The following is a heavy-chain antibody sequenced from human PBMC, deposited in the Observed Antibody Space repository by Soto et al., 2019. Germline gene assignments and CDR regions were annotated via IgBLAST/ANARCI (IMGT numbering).Heavy chain of an antibody. CDR1: GFTLTTYT. J-gene: IGHJ6*02. Sequence: EVQLVESGGGLVKPGGSLRLSCEASGFTLTTYTMNWVRQASGKGLEWVSSITSSSGHIYYADSVKGRFTISRDNARNSLYLQMNSLRAEETAVYYCVRERGLSSFYGMDVWGQGTTVTVS. V-gene: IGHV3-21*02. CDR2: ITSSSGHI. CDR3: VRERGLSSFYGMDV. D-gene: IGHD3-10*01.